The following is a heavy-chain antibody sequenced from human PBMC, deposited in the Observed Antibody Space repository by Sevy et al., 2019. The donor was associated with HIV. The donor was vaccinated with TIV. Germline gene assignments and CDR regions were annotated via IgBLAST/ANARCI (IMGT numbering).Heavy chain of an antibody. CDR3: ATDVRPFGVVRNRNHNDY. CDR1: GYTLTELS. D-gene: IGHD3-3*01. V-gene: IGHV1-24*01. Sequence: ASVKVSCKVSGYTLTELSMHWVRQAPGKGLEWMGGFDPEDGETIYAQKFQGRVTMTEDTSTDTAYMELSSLRSEDTAVYYRATDVRPFGVVRNRNHNDYWGQGTLVTVSS. J-gene: IGHJ4*02. CDR2: FDPEDGET.